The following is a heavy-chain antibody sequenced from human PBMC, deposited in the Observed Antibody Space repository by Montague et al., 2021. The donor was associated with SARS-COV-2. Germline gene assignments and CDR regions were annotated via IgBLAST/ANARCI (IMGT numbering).Heavy chain of an antibody. CDR2: IYHSGST. J-gene: IGHJ5*02. V-gene: IGHV4-4*02. CDR3: ARQIQQVVLSPAMLTNWFDP. CDR1: GASITSSNW. Sequence: SETLSLTCTVSGASITSSNWWNWVRQPPGKGLEWIGQIYHSGSTNYNPSLKSRLTLSLDKSKNQFSLSLSSVTAADTAVYYCARQIQQVVLSPAMLTNWFDPWGLGTLVTVAS. D-gene: IGHD2-15*01.